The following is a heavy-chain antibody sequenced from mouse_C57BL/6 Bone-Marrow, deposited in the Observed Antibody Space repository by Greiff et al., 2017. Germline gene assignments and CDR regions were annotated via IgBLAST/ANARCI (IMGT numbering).Heavy chain of an antibody. CDR3: ARGDDYDYSMDD. CDR1: GYSFTDYN. Sequence: QLQESGPELVKPGASVKISCKASGYSFTDYNMNWVKQSNGKSLEWIGVINSNSGTTSYNQKFKGKAILTVDQSSRTAYMQLNSLTSEDAAVYYCARGDDYDYSMDDWGQGTSVTGSS. D-gene: IGHD2-4*01. CDR2: INSNSGTT. V-gene: IGHV1-39*01. J-gene: IGHJ4*01.